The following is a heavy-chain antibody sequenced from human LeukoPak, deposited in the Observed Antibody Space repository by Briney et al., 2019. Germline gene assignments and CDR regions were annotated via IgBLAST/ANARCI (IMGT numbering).Heavy chain of an antibody. Sequence: PGGSLRLSCAASGFTFSSYGMHWVRQAPGKGLEWVAVISYDGSNKYYADSVKGRFTISRDNSKNTLYLQMNSLRAEDTAVYYCAKVQTRYDSSGYALDYWGQGTLVTVSS. D-gene: IGHD3-22*01. CDR3: AKVQTRYDSSGYALDY. J-gene: IGHJ4*02. CDR1: GFTFSSYG. CDR2: ISYDGSNK. V-gene: IGHV3-30*18.